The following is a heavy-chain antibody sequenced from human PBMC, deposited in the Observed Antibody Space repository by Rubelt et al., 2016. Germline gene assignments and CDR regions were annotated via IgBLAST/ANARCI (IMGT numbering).Heavy chain of an antibody. D-gene: IGHD3-22*01. Sequence: QVQLQESGPGLVKPPQTLSLTCTVSGASISNGGYYWSWIRQRPGKGLEWIGYIYSAGNTFYNASLESRLTISLDTSKNQFSLKLSSVTAADAAVYFGARDAHDRPGDDALDIWGQGTMVTVSS. J-gene: IGHJ3*02. CDR1: GASISNGGYY. CDR2: IYSAGNT. V-gene: IGHV4-31*03. CDR3: ARDAHDRPGDDALDI.